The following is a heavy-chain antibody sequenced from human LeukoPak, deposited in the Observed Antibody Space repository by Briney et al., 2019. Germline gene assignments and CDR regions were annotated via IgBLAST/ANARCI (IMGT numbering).Heavy chain of an antibody. CDR2: IYYSGST. D-gene: IGHD1-26*01. CDR3: ARDQKSGSYPFDY. J-gene: IGHJ4*02. V-gene: IGHV4-39*07. CDR1: GGSISSSSYY. Sequence: SETLSLTCTVSGGSISSSSYYWGWIRQPPGKGLEWIGSIYYSGSTYYNPSLKSRVTISVDTSKNQFSLKLSSVTAADTAVYYCARDQKSGSYPFDYWGQGTLVTVSS.